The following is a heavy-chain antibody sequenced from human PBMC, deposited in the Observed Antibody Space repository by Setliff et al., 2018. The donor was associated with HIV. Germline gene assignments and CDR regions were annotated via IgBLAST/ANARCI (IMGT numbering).Heavy chain of an antibody. CDR1: GGSISSSNW. Sequence: SETLSLTCAVSGGSISSSNWWSWVRKPPGKGLEWIGEIYHSGSTNYNPSLKSRVTISVDKSKNLFSLKLSSVTAADTSVYYCARGYSYGSPHMDVWGKGTTVTVSS. CDR2: IYHSGST. D-gene: IGHD5-18*01. CDR3: ARGYSYGSPHMDV. V-gene: IGHV4-4*02. J-gene: IGHJ6*03.